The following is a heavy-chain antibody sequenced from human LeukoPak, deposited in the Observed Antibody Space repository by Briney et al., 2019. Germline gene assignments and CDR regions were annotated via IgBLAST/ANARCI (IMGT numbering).Heavy chain of an antibody. Sequence: GGSLRLSCAASGFTFSSYAMSWVRQAPGKGLEWVSAISGSGGSTYYADSVKGRFTISRDNSKNTLDLQMNSLRAEDTAVYYCARDEDKRLPINYFDPWGQGTLVTVSS. CDR1: GFTFSSYA. D-gene: IGHD2-15*01. V-gene: IGHV3-23*01. CDR3: ARDEDKRLPINYFDP. J-gene: IGHJ5*02. CDR2: ISGSGGST.